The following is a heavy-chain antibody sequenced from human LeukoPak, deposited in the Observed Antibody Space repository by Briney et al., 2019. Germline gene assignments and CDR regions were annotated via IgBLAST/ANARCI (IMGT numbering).Heavy chain of an antibody. V-gene: IGHV3-33*01. CDR3: ARAHSSSSTFDL. CDR2: IWYDGSKK. J-gene: IGHJ4*02. D-gene: IGHD6-6*01. CDR1: GFTFSDYG. Sequence: PGRSLRLSCAASGFTFSDYGMHWVRQAPGQGLEWVALIWYDGSKKYYADSVKGRFTISRDNTKNTLYLQLNSLRADDTAVYYCARAHSSSSTFDLWGQGTLVTVSS.